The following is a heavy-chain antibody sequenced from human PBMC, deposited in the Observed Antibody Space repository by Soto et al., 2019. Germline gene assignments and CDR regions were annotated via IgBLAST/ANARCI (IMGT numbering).Heavy chain of an antibody. CDR3: ARSPDSSGYYPRRYYYGMDV. V-gene: IGHV4-30-2*01. D-gene: IGHD3-22*01. J-gene: IGHJ6*02. CDR2: IYHSGST. CDR1: GGSISSGGYS. Sequence: SETLSLTCAVSGGSISSGGYSWSWIRQPPGKGLEWIGEIYHSGSTYYNPSLKSRVTISVDKSKNQFSLKLSSVTAADTAVYYCARSPDSSGYYPRRYYYGMDVWGQGTTVTVSS.